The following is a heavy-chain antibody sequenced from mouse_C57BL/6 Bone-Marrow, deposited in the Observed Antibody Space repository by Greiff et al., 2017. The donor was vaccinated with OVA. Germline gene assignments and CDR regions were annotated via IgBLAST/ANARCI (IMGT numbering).Heavy chain of an antibody. CDR2: INPSTGGT. CDR1: GYSFTGYY. V-gene: IGHV1-42*01. J-gene: IGHJ4*01. Sequence: VQLQQSGPELVKPGASVKISCKASGYSFTGYYMNWVKQSPEKSLEWIGEINPSTGGTTYNQKFKAKATLTVEKSSIPAYMQLKLLTSEDAAVYYRSIFDYAMDYWGQGTSVTVSS. CDR3: SIFDYAMDY.